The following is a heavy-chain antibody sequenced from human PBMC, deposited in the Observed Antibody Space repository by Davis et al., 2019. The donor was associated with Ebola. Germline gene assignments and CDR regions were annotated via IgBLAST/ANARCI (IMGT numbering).Heavy chain of an antibody. CDR3: ARAPEVPAAISAFDI. V-gene: IGHV4-30-4*08. Sequence: PSETLSLTCTVSGGSISSGGYYWSWIRQHPGKGLEWIGYIYYSGSTYYNPSLKSRVTISVDTSKNQFSLKLSSVTAADTAVYYCARAPEVPAAISAFDIWGQGTMVTVSS. J-gene: IGHJ3*02. D-gene: IGHD2-2*01. CDR1: GGSISSGGYY. CDR2: IYYSGST.